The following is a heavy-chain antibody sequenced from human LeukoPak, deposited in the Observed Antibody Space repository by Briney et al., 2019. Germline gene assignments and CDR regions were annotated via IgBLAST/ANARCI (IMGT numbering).Heavy chain of an antibody. D-gene: IGHD6-19*01. J-gene: IGHJ4*02. CDR2: ISFHGSNQ. V-gene: IGHV3-30*03. CDR3: ASTNSPGMAVAGTLDY. Sequence: GGSLRLSCAASGFTFSSYGMHWVRQAPGKGLEWVAIISFHGSNQYYADSVKGRFTISRDNSKNTLYLQMNSLRAEDTAVYYCASTNSPGMAVAGTLDYWGQGTLVTVSS. CDR1: GFTFSSYG.